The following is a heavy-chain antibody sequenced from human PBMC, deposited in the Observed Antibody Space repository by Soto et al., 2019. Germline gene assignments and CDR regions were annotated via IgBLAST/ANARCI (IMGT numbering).Heavy chain of an antibody. Sequence: QITLKESGPTLVRPTQTLTLTCTFSGFSLSTSGVGVGWIRQPPGKALEWLALIYWDDDHRYSPSLKTRLTITKDTSKNQVVLTMTKLDPADTATYFCARELWSSTSFDSWGQGTLVTVSS. CDR2: IYWDDDH. D-gene: IGHD6-13*01. J-gene: IGHJ4*02. CDR3: ARELWSSTSFDS. V-gene: IGHV2-5*02. CDR1: GFSLSTSGVG.